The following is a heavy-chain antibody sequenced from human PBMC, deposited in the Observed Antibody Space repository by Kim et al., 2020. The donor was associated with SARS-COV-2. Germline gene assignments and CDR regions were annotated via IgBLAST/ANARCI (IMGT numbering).Heavy chain of an antibody. CDR3: ARVCRAVNSCYFHA. Sequence: VDSGKGRFTISRDNPKNIVFHQMNSLRAEDTAVYYFARVCRAVNSCYFHAWGQGTLVTVSS. J-gene: IGHJ5*02. V-gene: IGHV3-53*01. D-gene: IGHD2-2*01.